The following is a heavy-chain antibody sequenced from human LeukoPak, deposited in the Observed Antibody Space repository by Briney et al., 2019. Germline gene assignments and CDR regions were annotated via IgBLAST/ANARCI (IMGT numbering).Heavy chain of an antibody. V-gene: IGHV3-7*01. CDR3: AIEEVWFGELLDSYYFDY. CDR1: GFTFSSYW. Sequence: PGGSLRLSCAAPGFTFSSYWMSWVRQAPGKGLEWVANIKQDGSEKYYVDSVKGRFTISRDNAKNSLYLQMNSLRAEDTAVYYCAIEEVWFGELLDSYYFDYWGQGTLVTVSS. CDR2: IKQDGSEK. J-gene: IGHJ4*02. D-gene: IGHD3-10*01.